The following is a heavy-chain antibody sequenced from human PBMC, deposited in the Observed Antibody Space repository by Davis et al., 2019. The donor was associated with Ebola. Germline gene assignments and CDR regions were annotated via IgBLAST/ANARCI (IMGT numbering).Heavy chain of an antibody. V-gene: IGHV3-23*01. D-gene: IGHD3-3*01. CDR3: AKGERFLEWLLFDY. CDR1: WFTVCTNY. J-gene: IGHJ4*02. CDR2: TSGSGGST. Sequence: GESPKTSCAASWFTVCTNYMSWVRQAPGKGLEWVSATSGSGGSTYYADSVKGRFTISRDNSKNTLYLQMNSLRAEDTVVYYCAKGERFLEWLLFDYWGQGTLVTVSS.